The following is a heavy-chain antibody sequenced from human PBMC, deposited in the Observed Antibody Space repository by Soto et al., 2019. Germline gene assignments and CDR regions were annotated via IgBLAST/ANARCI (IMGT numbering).Heavy chain of an antibody. CDR2: IWYDGSKK. CDR1: GFTFSSYG. Sequence: QVQLVESGGGVVQPGRSLRLSCAASGFTFSSYGIHWVRQAPGKGLEWVAVIWYDGSKKYYADSVKGRFTISRDNSKNTLYLQMNSLRAEDTAVYYCARGDSSGLNFDYWGQGTLVTVSS. D-gene: IGHD3-22*01. V-gene: IGHV3-33*01. CDR3: ARGDSSGLNFDY. J-gene: IGHJ4*02.